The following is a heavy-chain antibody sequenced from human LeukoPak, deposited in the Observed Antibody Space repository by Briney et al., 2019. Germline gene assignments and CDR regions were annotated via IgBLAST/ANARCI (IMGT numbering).Heavy chain of an antibody. CDR3: AKDRPGEAWFDY. CDR1: GFTLSGHA. J-gene: IGHJ4*02. Sequence: GGSLRLSCAASGFTLSGHAMSWVRQAPGKGLEWVSGISTSGGSTYYGNSVKGRFAISRDNSKNMVYLQMNSLRAEDTAVYYCAKDRPGEAWFDYWGQGTLVTVSS. CDR2: ISTSGGST. D-gene: IGHD7-27*01. V-gene: IGHV3-23*01.